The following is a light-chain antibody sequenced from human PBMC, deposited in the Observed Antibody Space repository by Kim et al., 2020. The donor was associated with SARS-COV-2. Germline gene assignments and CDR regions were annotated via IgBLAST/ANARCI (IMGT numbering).Light chain of an antibody. CDR3: HQYDKFPQT. CDR2: DAT. J-gene: IGKJ1*01. CDR1: QDINDY. V-gene: IGKV1-33*01. Sequence: ASIGDRVTITCQASQDINDYLDWYQQKPREVPKLLINDATRLETGVPSRFSGSVSGTHFTLTISSLQPEDIATYYCHQYDKFPQTFGQGTKVDI.